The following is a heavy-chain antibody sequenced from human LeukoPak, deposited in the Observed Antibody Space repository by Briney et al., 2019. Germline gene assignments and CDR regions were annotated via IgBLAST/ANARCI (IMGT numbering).Heavy chain of an antibody. CDR1: GFSLSTSGVG. V-gene: IGHV2-5*01. Sequence: SGPTLVKPTQPLTLTCTFSGFSLSTSGVGVGWIRQPPGKALEWLALIYWNDDKHYSPSLKSRLTITKDTSKNRVVLTMTNMDPVDTATYYCAHGRGSGYYGLLYYFDYWGQGTLVTVSS. CDR2: IYWNDDK. J-gene: IGHJ4*02. CDR3: AHGRGSGYYGLLYYFDY. D-gene: IGHD3-3*01.